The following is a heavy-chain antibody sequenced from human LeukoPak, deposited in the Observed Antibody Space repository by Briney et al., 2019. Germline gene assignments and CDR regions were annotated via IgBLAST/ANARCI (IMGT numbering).Heavy chain of an antibody. Sequence: GGSLRLSCAASGFTFSSYSMNWVRQAPGKGLEWVSSISSSSSYIYYADSVKGRFTISRDNAKNSLYLQMNSLRAEDTAVYYCARYWYWSGGSCYSFDYWGQGTLVTVSS. CDR2: ISSSSSYI. V-gene: IGHV3-21*01. J-gene: IGHJ4*02. D-gene: IGHD2-15*01. CDR1: GFTFSSYS. CDR3: ARYWYWSGGSCYSFDY.